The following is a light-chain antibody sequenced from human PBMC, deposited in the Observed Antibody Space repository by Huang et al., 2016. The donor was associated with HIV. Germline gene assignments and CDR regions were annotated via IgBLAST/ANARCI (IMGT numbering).Light chain of an antibody. J-gene: IGKJ3*01. V-gene: IGKV1-9*01. CDR2: AAS. CDR1: QVISSY. Sequence: IQLTQSPSSLSASVGDRVTITCRASQVISSYLAWYQQKPGKAPKLLIYAASTLQSGVPSGFSGSVSVTDFTLTISSLHPEDFATYYCQQLNSYPPFTFGPGTKVDIK. CDR3: QQLNSYPPFT.